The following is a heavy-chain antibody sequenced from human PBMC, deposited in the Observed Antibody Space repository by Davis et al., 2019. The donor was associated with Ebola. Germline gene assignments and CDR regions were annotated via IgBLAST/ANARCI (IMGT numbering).Heavy chain of an antibody. Sequence: MPSETLSLTCAVSGGPTSSSNWWSWVRQPPGKGLEWIGEIHHSGSTNYNPSLKSRVTMFLDKSLNQFSLKLSSVTAADTAVYYCARTPRWGRKFDYWGQGTLVTVSS. CDR1: GGPTSSSNW. CDR3: ARTPRWGRKFDY. J-gene: IGHJ4*02. CDR2: IHHSGST. D-gene: IGHD1-14*01. V-gene: IGHV4-4*02.